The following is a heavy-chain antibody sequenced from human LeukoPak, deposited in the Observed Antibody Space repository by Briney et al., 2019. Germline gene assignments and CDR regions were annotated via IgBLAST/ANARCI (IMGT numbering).Heavy chain of an antibody. D-gene: IGHD2-15*01. CDR3: ARREGYCSGGSCYQYYFDY. Sequence: SETLSLTCTVSGGSISSSSYYWGWIRQPPGKGLEWIGSIYYSGSTYYNPSLKSRVTISVDTSKNQFSLKLSSVTAADTAVYYCARREGYCSGGSCYQYYFDYWGQGTLVTVSS. V-gene: IGHV4-39*01. CDR1: GGSISSSSYY. CDR2: IYYSGST. J-gene: IGHJ4*02.